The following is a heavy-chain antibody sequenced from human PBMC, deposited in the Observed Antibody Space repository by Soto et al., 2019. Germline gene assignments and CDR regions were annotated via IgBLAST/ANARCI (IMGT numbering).Heavy chain of an antibody. D-gene: IGHD3-10*01. Sequence: SDTLSLTCTVSGGSISSGGYYWSWICHHPGKGLEWIGYIYYSGSTYYNPSLKSRVTISVDTSKNQFSLKLSSVTAADTAVYYCARERAGGYYYYGMDVWGQGTTVTVSS. V-gene: IGHV4-31*03. CDR2: IYYSGST. J-gene: IGHJ6*02. CDR3: ARERAGGYYYYGMDV. CDR1: GGSISSGGYY.